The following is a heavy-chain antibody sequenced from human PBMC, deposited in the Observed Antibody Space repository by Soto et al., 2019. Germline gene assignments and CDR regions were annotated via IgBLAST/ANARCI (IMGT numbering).Heavy chain of an antibody. CDR1: AFTFSSYA. CDR3: AKGVWEEWVSPEAGGYYYGMDV. CDR2: ISGSGGET. V-gene: IGHV3-23*01. J-gene: IGHJ6*02. D-gene: IGHD3-3*01. Sequence: PGGSLRLSCAASAFTFSSYAMTWVRQAPGKGLEWVSAISGSGGETYYADSVRGRFTMSRDNSKDTLYLQMNSLSDEDPAVYYCAKGVWEEWVSPEAGGYYYGMDVWGQGTTVTVSS.